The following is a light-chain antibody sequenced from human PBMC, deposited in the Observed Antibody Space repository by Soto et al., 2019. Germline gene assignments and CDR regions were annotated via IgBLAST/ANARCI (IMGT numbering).Light chain of an antibody. CDR2: GAS. CDR1: QSVSRSF. J-gene: IGKJ2*01. Sequence: EIVLTQSPGTLSLSPGERGTLSCRASQSVSRSFFAWYQQKRGQAPRLLVYGASNMATGIPDRFTGSGSGTDFTLTISRLEPEDYAVYYCHQYGSSPYTFGQGTKLDIK. CDR3: HQYGSSPYT. V-gene: IGKV3-20*01.